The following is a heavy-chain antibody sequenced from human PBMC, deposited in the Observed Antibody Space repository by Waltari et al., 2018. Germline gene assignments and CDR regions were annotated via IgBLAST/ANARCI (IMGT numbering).Heavy chain of an antibody. CDR1: GFTFSSSA. D-gene: IGHD1-26*01. V-gene: IGHV3-23*03. J-gene: IGHJ4*02. CDR2: IDSGGRST. CDR3: ARVGEIIVGATGPIDF. Sequence: EVQLLESGGGLVQPGGSLRLSCAASGFTFSSSAMTWVRQATGKGLEWVSVIDSGGRSTYYAESVKGRFTISRDNSQNSLYLQMNSLRAEDTAVYYCARVGEIIVGATGPIDFWGQGTLVTVSS.